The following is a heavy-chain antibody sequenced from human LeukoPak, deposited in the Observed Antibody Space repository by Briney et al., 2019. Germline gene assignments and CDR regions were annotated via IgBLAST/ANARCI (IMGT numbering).Heavy chain of an antibody. CDR2: ISGSATTT. CDR1: GFPFSSYA. D-gene: IGHD5-24*01. V-gene: IGHV3-23*01. J-gene: IGHJ4*02. CDR3: AEGLWLQPFDS. Sequence: PGGSLRLSCTTSGFPFSSYAMTWVRQAPGKGLEWVSTISGSATTTYYADSVKGRFTISRDNSKNTLYLHMNSLRAEDTAVYFCAEGLWLQPFDSWGQGTLVTVSS.